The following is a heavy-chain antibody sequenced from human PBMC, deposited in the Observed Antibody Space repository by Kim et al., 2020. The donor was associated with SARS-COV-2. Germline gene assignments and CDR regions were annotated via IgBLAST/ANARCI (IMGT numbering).Heavy chain of an antibody. CDR3: ARIEMAQSSGWYFRTSDFNHAYYYYGMDV. J-gene: IGHJ6*02. CDR1: GFSLSNDRMG. CDR2: IFSNDEK. V-gene: IGHV2-26*01. D-gene: IGHD6-19*01. Sequence: SGPTLVNPTETLTLTCTVSGFSLSNDRMGVSWIRQPPGKALEWLAHIFSNDEKSYSTSLKSRLTISKDTSKSQVVLTMTNMDPVDTATYYCARIEMAQSSGWYFRTSDFNHAYYYYGMDVWGQGTTVTVSS.